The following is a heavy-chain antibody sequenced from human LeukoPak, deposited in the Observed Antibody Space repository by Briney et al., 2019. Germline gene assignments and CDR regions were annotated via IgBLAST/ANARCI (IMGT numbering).Heavy chain of an antibody. Sequence: SETLSLTCAVYGGSFSGYYWSWIRQPPGKGLEWIGEINHSGSTNYNPSLKSRVTISVDTSKNQFSLKLSSVTAADTAVYYCARDGSGYVNYYYYGMDVWGQGTTVTVSS. CDR2: INHSGST. J-gene: IGHJ6*02. CDR1: GGSFSGYY. V-gene: IGHV4-34*01. D-gene: IGHD3-22*01. CDR3: ARDGSGYVNYYYYGMDV.